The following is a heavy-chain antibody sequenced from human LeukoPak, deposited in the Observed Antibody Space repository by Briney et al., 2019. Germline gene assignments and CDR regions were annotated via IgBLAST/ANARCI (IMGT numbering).Heavy chain of an antibody. Sequence: GGSLRLSCAASGFTFSGYWMSWVRQAPGKGPERVANIKQDGSEIYYVDSVKGRFTISRDNAKNSLFLQMNSLRAEDTAVYYCARDKAVGPTLLDYWGQGTLVTVSS. CDR1: GFTFSGYW. D-gene: IGHD1-26*01. V-gene: IGHV3-7*01. J-gene: IGHJ4*02. CDR3: ARDKAVGPTLLDY. CDR2: IKQDGSEI.